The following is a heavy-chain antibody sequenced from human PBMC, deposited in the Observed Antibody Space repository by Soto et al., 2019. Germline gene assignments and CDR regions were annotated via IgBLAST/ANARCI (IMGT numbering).Heavy chain of an antibody. CDR3: ARDYYDSMGMDV. CDR1: GGSIRSGGYY. V-gene: IGHV4-31*03. D-gene: IGHD3-22*01. CDR2: IYYSGST. Sequence: QVQLQESGPGLVKPSQTLSLTCTVSGGSIRSGGYYWSWIRQHPGKGLEWIGYIYYSGSTYYNPSLKSRVTISVDTSKNQFSLKLSSVTAAVTAAYYCARDYYDSMGMDVWGQGTTVTVSS. J-gene: IGHJ6*02.